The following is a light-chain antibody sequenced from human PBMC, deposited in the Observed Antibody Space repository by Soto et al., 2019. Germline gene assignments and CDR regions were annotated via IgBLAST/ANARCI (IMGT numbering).Light chain of an antibody. CDR2: DAS. CDR1: QSVSSY. V-gene: IGKV3-11*01. Sequence: EIVLTQSPATLSLSPAERATLYCRASQSVSSYLAWYQQKPGQAPRLLIYDASNRATGIPARFSGSGSGTDFTLTISSLQPDDFATYYCQHYGGMWTFGQGTKVEIK. J-gene: IGKJ1*01. CDR3: QHYGGMWT.